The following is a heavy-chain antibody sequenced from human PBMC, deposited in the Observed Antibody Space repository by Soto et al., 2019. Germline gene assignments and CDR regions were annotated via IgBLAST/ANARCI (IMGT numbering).Heavy chain of an antibody. CDR2: ITSRRSYI. J-gene: IGHJ4*02. CDR3: ALWVLDWLPHSFDY. V-gene: IGHV3-21*02. Sequence: EVQLVESGGGLVKPGGSLRLSCAASGFTFRDFSMNWVRQAPGKGLEWVASITSRRSYIYYADSGKGRFTISKDNATSSVYLQMNSLGGEDTAIYYCALWVLDWLPHSFDYWGQGTLVTVSS. CDR1: GFTFRDFS. D-gene: IGHD3-3*01.